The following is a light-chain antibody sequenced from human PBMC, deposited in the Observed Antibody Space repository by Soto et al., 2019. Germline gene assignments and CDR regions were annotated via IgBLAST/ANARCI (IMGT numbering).Light chain of an antibody. CDR3: QHHNSYSQT. CDR1: QSIRHN. CDR2: GAS. J-gene: IGKJ1*01. Sequence: DIQMTQSPPTLSASVGDRVTITCRASQSIRHNLAWYQQMPGKAPKLLIYGASTLQSGVPSRFSGSGSGTEFTLTISSLQPDDFGTYFCQHHNSYSQTFGQGTKVEIK. V-gene: IGKV1-5*01.